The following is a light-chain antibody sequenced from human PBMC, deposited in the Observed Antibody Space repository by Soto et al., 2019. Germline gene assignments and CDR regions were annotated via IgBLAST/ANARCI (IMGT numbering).Light chain of an antibody. Sequence: DLPMTQSPSSLSASVGDRVTITCQASQDISNYLNWYQQKPGKAPTLLIYDASNLETGVPSRFSGSGSGTDFTFTISSLQPEDIATYYCQQYDNLPPLTFGGGTKVEIK. CDR2: DAS. CDR1: QDISNY. V-gene: IGKV1-33*01. CDR3: QQYDNLPPLT. J-gene: IGKJ4*01.